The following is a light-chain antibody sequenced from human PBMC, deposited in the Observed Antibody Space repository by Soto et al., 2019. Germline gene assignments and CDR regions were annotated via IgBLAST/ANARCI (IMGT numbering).Light chain of an antibody. CDR1: QGISSW. CDR3: QQANSFPWT. Sequence: DIQMTQSPSSVSASVGDRVTITCRASQGISSWLAWYQQKPGKAPKLLIYAASSLQSGVPSRFKRRGTGKDFPLPHSSPQPENFATYQCQQANSFPWTFGQGTKVEIK. CDR2: AAS. J-gene: IGKJ1*01. V-gene: IGKV1-12*02.